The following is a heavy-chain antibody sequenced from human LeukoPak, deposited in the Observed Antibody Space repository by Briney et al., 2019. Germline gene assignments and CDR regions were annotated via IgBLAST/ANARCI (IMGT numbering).Heavy chain of an antibody. CDR3: AKDGLWFGDMTNWLDP. D-gene: IGHD3-10*01. J-gene: IGHJ5*02. V-gene: IGHV3-30*02. CDR2: IRYDGSNK. CDR1: GFTFSSYG. Sequence: GGSLRLSCAASGFTFSSYGMHWVRQAPGKGLEWVAFIRYDGSNKYYADSVKGRFTISRDNSKNTLYLQMNSLRAEDTAVYYCAKDGLWFGDMTNWLDPWGQGTLVTVSS.